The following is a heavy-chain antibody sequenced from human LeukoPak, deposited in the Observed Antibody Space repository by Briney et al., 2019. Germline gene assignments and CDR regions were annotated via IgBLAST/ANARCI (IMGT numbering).Heavy chain of an antibody. V-gene: IGHV4-59*01. Sequence: PSETLSLTCTVSGGSISTYYWNWIRQPPGKGLEWIGYIYHSGSTNYNPSLQSRVTISVDTSKTQFSLKLSSVTAADTAVYYCARDQSPYYYDSSGFYFWGQGTLVTVSS. CDR1: GGSISTYY. CDR3: ARDQSPYYYDSSGFYF. D-gene: IGHD3-22*01. J-gene: IGHJ4*02. CDR2: IYHSGST.